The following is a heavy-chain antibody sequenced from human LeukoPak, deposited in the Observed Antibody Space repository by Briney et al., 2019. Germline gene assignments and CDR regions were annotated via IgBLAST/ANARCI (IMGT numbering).Heavy chain of an antibody. D-gene: IGHD4-17*01. CDR2: IYYSGST. CDR3: ARGDGDYSF. J-gene: IGHJ4*02. V-gene: IGHV4-59*01. CDR1: GGSISSYY. Sequence: SETPSLTCTVSGGSISSYYWSWIRQPPGKGLEWIGYIYYSGSTNYNPSLKSRVTVSVDTSKNQFSLKLSSVTAADTAVYYCARGDGDYSFWGQGTLVTVSS.